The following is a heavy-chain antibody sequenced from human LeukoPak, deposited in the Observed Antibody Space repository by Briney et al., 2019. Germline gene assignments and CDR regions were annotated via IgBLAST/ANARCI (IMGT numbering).Heavy chain of an antibody. CDR1: GYTFTSYG. D-gene: IGHD3-16*02. V-gene: IGHV1-18*01. Sequence: ASVKVSCKASGYTFTSYGTSWVRQAPGQGLEWMGWISAYNGNTNYAQKLQGRVTMTTDTSTSTAYMELRSLRSDDTAVYYCARDDKGYDYVWGSYRYPFDYWGQGTLVTVSS. CDR3: ARDDKGYDYVWGSYRYPFDY. CDR2: ISAYNGNT. J-gene: IGHJ4*02.